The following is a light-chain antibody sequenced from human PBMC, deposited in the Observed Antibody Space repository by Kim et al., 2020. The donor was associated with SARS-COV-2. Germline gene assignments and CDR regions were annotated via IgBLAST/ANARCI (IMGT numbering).Light chain of an antibody. J-gene: IGKJ2*01. CDR3: QQSYSALYT. V-gene: IGKV1-39*01. CDR2: AAS. CDR1: QSISNY. Sequence: DIQMTQSPSSLSASVGDTVTITCRASQSISNYLNWYQQKQGKAPKLLIYAASSLQSGVPSRFSGSGSGTDFTLTISSLQPEDFATYYCQQSYSALYTFGQGTKLEI.